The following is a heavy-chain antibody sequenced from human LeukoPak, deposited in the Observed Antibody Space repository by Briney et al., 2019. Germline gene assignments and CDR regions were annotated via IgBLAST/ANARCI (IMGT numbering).Heavy chain of an antibody. CDR1: GFIFSSYG. Sequence: GGSLRLSCAASGFIFSSYGMHWVRQAPGKGLEWVAFIRFDGSNPKHADSVKGRFTISRDNSKNTLYLQMNSLRAEDTAVYYCAKLTVDTAMVDLDYWGQGTLVTVSS. D-gene: IGHD5-18*01. CDR3: AKLTVDTAMVDLDY. V-gene: IGHV3-30*02. CDR2: IRFDGSNP. J-gene: IGHJ4*02.